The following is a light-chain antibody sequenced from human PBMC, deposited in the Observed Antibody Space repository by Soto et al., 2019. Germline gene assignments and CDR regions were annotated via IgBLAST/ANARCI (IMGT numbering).Light chain of an antibody. J-gene: IGKJ3*01. CDR2: DAS. Sequence: DIQMTQSPSTLSASVGDRVTITCRASQSVSSWLAWYQQKPGKAPKLLIFDASSLESGVPSRFSGSGSRTEFTLTLSSLQPDDFATYYCQQYKSYRTSGPGTKVDIK. CDR1: QSVSSW. CDR3: QQYKSYRT. V-gene: IGKV1-5*01.